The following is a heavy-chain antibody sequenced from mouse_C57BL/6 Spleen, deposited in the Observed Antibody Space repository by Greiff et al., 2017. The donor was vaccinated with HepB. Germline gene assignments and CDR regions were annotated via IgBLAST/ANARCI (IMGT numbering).Heavy chain of an antibody. CDR3: ARDLDSSGYSWFAY. D-gene: IGHD3-2*02. CDR1: GFTFSSYT. V-gene: IGHV5-9*01. CDR2: ISGGGGNT. J-gene: IGHJ3*01. Sequence: EVKLMESGGGLVKPGGSLKLSCAASGFTFSSYTMSWVRQTPEKRLEWVATISGGGGNTYYPDSVKGRFTISRDNAKNTLYLKMSSLRSEDAALYYCARDLDSSGYSWFAYWGQGTLVTVSA.